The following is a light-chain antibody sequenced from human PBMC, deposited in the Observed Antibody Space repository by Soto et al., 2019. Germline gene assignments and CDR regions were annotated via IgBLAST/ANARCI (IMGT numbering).Light chain of an antibody. CDR1: QSISRG. Sequence: DIQMTQSPSTLSVSVGDRVTVTCRASQSISRGLAWYQQKPGKAPNLLIYDASTLESGVPSRFSGSGSGTEFTLTISCLHPDDFATYYCQHYSSVWAFGQGTKVDIK. CDR3: QHYSSVWA. J-gene: IGKJ1*01. CDR2: DAS. V-gene: IGKV1-5*01.